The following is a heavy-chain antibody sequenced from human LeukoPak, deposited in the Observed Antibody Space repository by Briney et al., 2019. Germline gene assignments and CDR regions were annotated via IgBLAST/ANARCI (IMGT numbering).Heavy chain of an antibody. CDR3: ARDRAEGKTWVEFDP. J-gene: IGHJ5*02. Sequence: GGSLGLSCAASGFIVNSYAMSWVRQAPGKGLAWVSLIYSDGVTQYADSVKGRFTISRDNSKNTLYLQMNSLRDEDTAVYFCARDRAEGKTWVEFDPWGQGTLVTVSS. CDR1: GFIVNSYA. CDR2: IYSDGVT. V-gene: IGHV3-66*02.